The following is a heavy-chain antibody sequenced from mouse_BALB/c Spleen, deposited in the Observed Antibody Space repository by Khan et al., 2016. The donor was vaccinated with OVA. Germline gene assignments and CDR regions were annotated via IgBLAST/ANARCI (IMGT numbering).Heavy chain of an antibody. Sequence: EVQLVESGGGLVKPGGSLKLSCSASGLTLSDYYMYWVRQTPEKRLEWVATISDGGSYTYYPDSVKGRFTISRDNANNNLYLQMSSLKSEDTAMDYCVTACSNYVVNWYFDVWGAGTTVTVSS. J-gene: IGHJ1*01. CDR3: VTACSNYVVNWYFDV. D-gene: IGHD2-5*01. CDR2: ISDGGSYT. V-gene: IGHV5-4*02. CDR1: GLTLSDYY.